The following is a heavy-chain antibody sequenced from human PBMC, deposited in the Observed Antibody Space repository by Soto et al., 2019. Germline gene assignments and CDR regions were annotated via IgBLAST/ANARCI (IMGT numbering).Heavy chain of an antibody. D-gene: IGHD6-13*01. CDR2: INHSGST. Sequence: VQLVESGGGLVKPGGSLRLSCAASGFTFSSYSMNWVRQAPGKGLEWIGEINHSGSTNYNPSLKSRVTISADTSKNQFSLKLSSVTAADTAVYYCARGPGNRIAATATGDSWGQGTLVTVSS. CDR3: ARGPGNRIAATATGDS. V-gene: IGHV4-34*01. J-gene: IGHJ4*02. CDR1: GFTFSSYS.